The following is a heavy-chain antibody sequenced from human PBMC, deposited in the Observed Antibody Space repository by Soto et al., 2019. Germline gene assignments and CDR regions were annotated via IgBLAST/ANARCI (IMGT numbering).Heavy chain of an antibody. CDR1: GFSLSTSGVG. Sequence: QITLKESGPTLVKPTQTLTLTCTFSGFSLSTSGVGVGWIRQPPGKALEWLALIYWDDDKRYSPSLKSRLTITKDTSKNPVVLTMTNMDPVDTATCYCAHRPSDCSGGSCYSGFDYWGQGTLVTVSS. J-gene: IGHJ4*02. V-gene: IGHV2-5*02. CDR3: AHRPSDCSGGSCYSGFDY. D-gene: IGHD2-15*01. CDR2: IYWDDDK.